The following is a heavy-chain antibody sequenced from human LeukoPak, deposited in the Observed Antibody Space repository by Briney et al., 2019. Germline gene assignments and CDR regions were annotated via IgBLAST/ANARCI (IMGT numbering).Heavy chain of an antibody. CDR1: AGSISSSY. CDR3: ARGEGLFDY. Sequence: PSETLSLTCTVSAGSISSSYWSWVRQAPGKGLEWVSVIYSGGRTKYADSVKGRFTISRDNSKNTLYLQMNSLRAEDTAVYYCARGEGLFDYWGQGTLVTVSS. J-gene: IGHJ4*02. V-gene: IGHV3-53*01. CDR2: IYSGGRT.